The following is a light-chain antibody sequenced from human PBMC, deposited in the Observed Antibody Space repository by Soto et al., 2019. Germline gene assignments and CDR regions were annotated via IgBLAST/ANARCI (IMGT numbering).Light chain of an antibody. CDR2: RNS. J-gene: IGLJ3*02. Sequence: QAVVTQPPSASGTPGQRVTISCSGGSPNIGSNTVNWYQQFPGTAPKLLISRNSQRPSGVPDRFSGSKSGTSASLAISGLQSEDEADYYCASWDDSLNGWVFGGGTKLTVL. CDR3: ASWDDSLNGWV. CDR1: SPNIGSNT. V-gene: IGLV1-44*01.